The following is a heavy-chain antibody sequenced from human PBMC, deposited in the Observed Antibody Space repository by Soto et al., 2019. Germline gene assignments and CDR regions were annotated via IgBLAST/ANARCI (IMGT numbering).Heavy chain of an antibody. J-gene: IGHJ3*02. D-gene: IGHD1-26*01. CDR1: GYTFTSYG. Sequence: QVQLVQSGAEVKKPGASVKVSCKASGYTFTSYGISWVRQAPGQGLEWMGWISAYNGNTNYAQKLQGRVTMTTDTSTSTAYMELRGLRSDDTAVYDCARDPAGECGLPEGAFEIRGQGTMVTVSS. V-gene: IGHV1-18*01. CDR2: ISAYNGNT. CDR3: ARDPAGECGLPEGAFEI.